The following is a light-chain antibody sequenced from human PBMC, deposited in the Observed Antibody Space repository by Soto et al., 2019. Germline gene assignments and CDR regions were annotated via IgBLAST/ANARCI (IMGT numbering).Light chain of an antibody. V-gene: IGKV3-20*01. Sequence: EIVLTQSPATLSLSPGERATLSCRASHSVTGSYLAWYQQKPGQAPRLLIYGASSRATDITDSSSGSGSGTDFNLTIIRLEPEDFAVYYCQQYGSSALYTFGEGTRLEIK. CDR2: GAS. CDR1: HSVTGSY. J-gene: IGKJ2*01. CDR3: QQYGSSALYT.